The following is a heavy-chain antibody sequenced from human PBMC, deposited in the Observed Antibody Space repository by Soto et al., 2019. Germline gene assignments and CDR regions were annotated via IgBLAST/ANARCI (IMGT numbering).Heavy chain of an antibody. Sequence: SETLSLTCTISGGSTSGYYWSWIRQSPGKGLEWIGHIYFGGTTKYNPSLKSRVTISTDTSKNQFSLELSSVTAADTAVYYCARAGRYCSTGTCYAKYWGQGALVTVSS. D-gene: IGHD2-15*01. CDR1: GGSTSGYY. CDR3: ARAGRYCSTGTCYAKY. J-gene: IGHJ4*02. CDR2: IYFGGTT. V-gene: IGHV4-59*01.